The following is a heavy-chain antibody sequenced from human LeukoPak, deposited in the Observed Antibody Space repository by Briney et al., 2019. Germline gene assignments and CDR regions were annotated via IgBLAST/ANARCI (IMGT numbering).Heavy chain of an antibody. CDR3: ARLVNWIEIDFDY. CDR1: GYTFTGYY. CDR2: INPNSGGT. J-gene: IGHJ4*02. D-gene: IGHD1-1*01. Sequence: ASVKVSCKASGYTFTGYYMHWARQAPGQGLEWMGWINPNSGGTNYAQKFQGRVTMTRDTSISTAYMELSWLRSDDTAVYYCARLVNWIEIDFDYWGQGTLVTVSS. V-gene: IGHV1-2*02.